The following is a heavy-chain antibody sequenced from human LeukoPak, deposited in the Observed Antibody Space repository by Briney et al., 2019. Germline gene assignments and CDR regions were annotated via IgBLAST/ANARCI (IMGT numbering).Heavy chain of an antibody. V-gene: IGHV1-3*01. CDR2: INAGNGNT. J-gene: IGHJ4*02. Sequence: ASVKVSCKASGYIFTAFAMHWVRQAPGQSLEWMGWINAGNGNTKYSQKFQGRVTIIRDTSASIAYMELSSLGSEDTAVYYCARAYSSGWQDFDYWGQGTLVTVSS. CDR3: ARAYSSGWQDFDY. D-gene: IGHD6-19*01. CDR1: GYIFTAFA.